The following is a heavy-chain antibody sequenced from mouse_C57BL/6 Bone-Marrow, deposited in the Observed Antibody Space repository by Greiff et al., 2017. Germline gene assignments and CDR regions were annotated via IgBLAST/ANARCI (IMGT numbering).Heavy chain of an antibody. V-gene: IGHV5-4*03. Sequence: EVNLVESGGGLVKPGGSLKLSCAASGFTFSSYAMSWVRQTPEKRLEWVATISDGGSYTYYPDNVKGRFTISRDNAKNNLYLQMTHLKSEDTAMYYCASVYLGSIDVWGTGTTVTVSS. CDR1: GFTFSSYA. D-gene: IGHD3-1*01. CDR2: ISDGGSYT. J-gene: IGHJ1*03. CDR3: ASVYLGSIDV.